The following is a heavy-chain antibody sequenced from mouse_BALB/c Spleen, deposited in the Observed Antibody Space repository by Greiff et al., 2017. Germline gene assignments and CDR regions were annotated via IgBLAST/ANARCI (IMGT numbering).Heavy chain of an antibody. V-gene: IGHV14-3*02. J-gene: IGHJ2*01. CDR3: ASPDYRYFDY. CDR1: GFNIKDTY. D-gene: IGHD2-14*01. Sequence: EVKLQESGAELVKPGASVKLSCTASGFNIKDTYMHWVKQRPEQGLEWIGRIDPANGNTKYDPKFQGKATITADTSSNTAYLQLSSLTSEDTAVYYCASPDYRYFDYWGQGTTLTVSS. CDR2: IDPANGNT.